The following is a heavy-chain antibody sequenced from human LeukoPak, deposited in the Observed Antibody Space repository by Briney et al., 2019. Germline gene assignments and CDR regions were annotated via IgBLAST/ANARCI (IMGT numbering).Heavy chain of an antibody. Sequence: GASVKVSCKTSGYTFTSYGYSWVRQAPGQGLEWMGWISAYNGNTNYAQKLQGRVTMTTVTSTSTVYMELRSLTLDDTAVYYCARAKTLEPTPSNAFDIWGQGATVTVSS. V-gene: IGHV1-18*01. CDR1: GYTFTSYG. CDR3: ARAKTLEPTPSNAFDI. J-gene: IGHJ3*02. D-gene: IGHD1-1*01. CDR2: ISAYNGNT.